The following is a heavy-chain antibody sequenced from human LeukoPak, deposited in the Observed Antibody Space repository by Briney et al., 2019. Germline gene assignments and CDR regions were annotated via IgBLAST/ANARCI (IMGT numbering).Heavy chain of an antibody. CDR1: GFTFSSYW. CDR2: IKQDGSEK. D-gene: IGHD3-22*01. J-gene: IGHJ3*02. CDR3: ARDSNRLYYYDSSGYGGAFDI. V-gene: IGHV3-7*01. Sequence: PGGSLRLSCAASGFTFSSYWMSWVRQAPGKGLERVANIKQDGSEKYYVDSVKGRFTISRDNAKNSLYLQMNSLRAEDTAVYYCARDSNRLYYYDSSGYGGAFDIWGQGTMVTVSS.